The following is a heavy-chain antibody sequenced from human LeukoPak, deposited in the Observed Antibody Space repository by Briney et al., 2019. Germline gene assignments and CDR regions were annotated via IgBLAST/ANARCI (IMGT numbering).Heavy chain of an antibody. CDR1: GGSISSYY. CDR3: AREAVVVPGRCNWFDP. V-gene: IGHV4-59*01. Sequence: PSETLSLTCTVSGGSISSYYWSWIRQPPGKGLEWIGYIYYSGSANYNPSLKSRVTISVDTSKNQFSLKLSSVTAEDTAVYYCAREAVVVPGRCNWFDPWGQGTLVTVSS. D-gene: IGHD2-2*01. CDR2: IYYSGSA. J-gene: IGHJ5*02.